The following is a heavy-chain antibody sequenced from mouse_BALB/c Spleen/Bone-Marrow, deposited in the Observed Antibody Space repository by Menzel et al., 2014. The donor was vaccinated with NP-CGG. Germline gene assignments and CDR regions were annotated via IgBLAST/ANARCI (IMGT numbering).Heavy chain of an antibody. Sequence: QVQLQQSGAELVKPGASVKLSCKASSYTFTSYWMHWVKLRPGQGFEWIGEINPSNGGTNYNEKFKDKATLTADKSSSTAYMQLSSLTSDDSAVYFCARYDGYFDYWGQGTILTVST. D-gene: IGHD2-3*01. CDR1: SYTFTSYW. CDR2: INPSNGGT. V-gene: IGHV1-53*01. CDR3: ARYDGYFDY. J-gene: IGHJ2*01.